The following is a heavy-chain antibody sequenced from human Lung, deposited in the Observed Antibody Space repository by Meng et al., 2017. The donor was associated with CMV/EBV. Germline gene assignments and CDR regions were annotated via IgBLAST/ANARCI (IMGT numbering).Heavy chain of an antibody. J-gene: IGHJ6*02. V-gene: IGHV3-23*01. Sequence: GEXXKISCAASGFTFSNYHMSWVRQAPGKGLEWVSTISGTSGTTYYADSVKGRFTISRDISTNTLYLQMNSLRDEDTALYYCAKDDDRRYYSMDVWCQGTTVTVSS. CDR1: GFTFSNYH. CDR2: ISGTSGTT. CDR3: AKDDDRRYYSMDV. D-gene: IGHD1-1*01.